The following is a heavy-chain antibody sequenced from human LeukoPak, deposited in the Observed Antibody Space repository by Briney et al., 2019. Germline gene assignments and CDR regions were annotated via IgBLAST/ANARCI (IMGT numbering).Heavy chain of an antibody. D-gene: IGHD2-2*02. V-gene: IGHV3-30*04. Sequence: PGGSLGLSCAASGFTFNNYAIHWVRQAPGKGLEWVALISYDGSNKYYADSVKGRFTISRDNSKNTLYLQMNSLRAEDTAVYYCARAIAQYSYCSSADCYTGLFDPWGQGTLVTVSS. CDR1: GFTFNNYA. CDR3: ARAIAQYSYCSSADCYTGLFDP. J-gene: IGHJ5*02. CDR2: ISYDGSNK.